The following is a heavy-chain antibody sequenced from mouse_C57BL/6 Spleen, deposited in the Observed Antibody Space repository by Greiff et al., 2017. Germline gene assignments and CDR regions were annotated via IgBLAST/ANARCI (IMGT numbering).Heavy chain of an antibody. CDR1: GYTFTDYN. V-gene: IGHV1-18*01. J-gene: IGHJ4*01. CDR3: ARDYYGSSYDAMDY. D-gene: IGHD1-1*01. Sequence: EVQLQQSGPELVKPGASVKIPCKASGYTFTDYNMDWVKQSHGKSLEWIGDINPNNGGTIYNQKFKGKATLTVDKSSSTAYMELRSLTSEDTAVYYCARDYYGSSYDAMDYWGQGTSGTVSS. CDR2: INPNNGGT.